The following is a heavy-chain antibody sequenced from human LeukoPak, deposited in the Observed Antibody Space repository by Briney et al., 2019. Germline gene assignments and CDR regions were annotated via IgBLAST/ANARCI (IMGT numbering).Heavy chain of an antibody. J-gene: IGHJ4*02. Sequence: ASVKVSCKASGGTFSSYAISWVRQAPGQGLEWMGGIIPIFGTANYAQKLQGRVTMTTDTSTSTAYMELRSLRSDDTAVYYCARDLVRRYSDYWGQGTLVTVSS. CDR2: IIPIFGTA. V-gene: IGHV1-69*05. CDR3: ARDLVRRYSDY. D-gene: IGHD6-13*01. CDR1: GGTFSSYA.